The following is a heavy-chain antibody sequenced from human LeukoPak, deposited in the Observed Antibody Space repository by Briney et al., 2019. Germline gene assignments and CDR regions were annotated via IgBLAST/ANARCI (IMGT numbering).Heavy chain of an antibody. D-gene: IGHD3-22*01. CDR2: IKQDGSEE. Sequence: GGSLRLSCAASGFTFRSYWMSWVRQAPGKGLEWVANIKQDGSEEYYVDSVKGRFTISRDNAKNSLYLQMNSLRADDTAVYYCATGKHYYDSSGYYFYYFDYWGQGTLVTVSS. J-gene: IGHJ4*02. CDR1: GFTFRSYW. CDR3: ATGKHYYDSSGYYFYYFDY. V-gene: IGHV3-7*01.